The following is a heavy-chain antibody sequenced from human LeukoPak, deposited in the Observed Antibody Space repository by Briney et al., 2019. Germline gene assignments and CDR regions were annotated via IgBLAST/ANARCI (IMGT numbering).Heavy chain of an antibody. CDR2: ITYDGSYK. J-gene: IGHJ4*02. CDR1: GFTFSNYG. V-gene: IGHV3-30*18. D-gene: IGHD5-18*01. CDR3: AKRGYSYGPFDY. Sequence: GRSLRLSCAASGFTFSNYGMHWVRQAPGKGLEWVAVITYDGSYKYYADSVKGRFTISRDNSKNTLYLQMNSLRAEDTAVYYCAKRGYSYGPFDYWGQGTLVTVSS.